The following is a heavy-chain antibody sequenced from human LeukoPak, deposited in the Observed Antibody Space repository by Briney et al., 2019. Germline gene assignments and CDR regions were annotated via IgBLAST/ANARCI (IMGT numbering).Heavy chain of an antibody. CDR1: GYSISSGYF. CDR3: ALQGLGYCSGGSCDIDY. V-gene: IGHV4-38-2*02. J-gene: IGHJ4*02. D-gene: IGHD2-15*01. CDR2: INHSGST. Sequence: PSETLSLTCTVSGYSISSGYFWGWIRQPPGKGLEWIGEINHSGSTNYNPSLKSRVTISVDTSKNQFSLKLSSVTAADTAVYYCALQGLGYCSGGSCDIDYWGQGTLVTVSS.